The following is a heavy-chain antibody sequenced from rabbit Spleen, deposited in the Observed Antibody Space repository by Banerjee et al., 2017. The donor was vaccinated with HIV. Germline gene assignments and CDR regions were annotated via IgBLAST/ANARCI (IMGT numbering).Heavy chain of an antibody. D-gene: IGHD1-1*01. CDR3: ARDLVGVIGWNFYL. Sequence: QEQLVESGGGLVQPEGSLTLTCTASGFDLSSYYYMCWVRQAPGKGLEWIACIYTSSGSTWYASWAKGRFPISKTSSTTVTLRMTSLTAADRATYFCARDLVGVIGWNFYLWGQGTLVTVS. J-gene: IGHJ4*01. V-gene: IGHV1S45*01. CDR2: IYTSSGST. CDR1: GFDLSSYYY.